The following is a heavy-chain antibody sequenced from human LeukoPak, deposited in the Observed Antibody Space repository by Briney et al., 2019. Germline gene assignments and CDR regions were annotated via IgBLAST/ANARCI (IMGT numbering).Heavy chain of an antibody. V-gene: IGHV3-74*03. Sequence: GGSLRLSCAASGFTFSRDWMPWVRQAPGKGLVWVSRISDDGSITTYADSVQGRFTISRDNAKSTVFLQMNSLRVEDTAVYFCVRLYSEYNVYDRHFDFWGQGILVTVSS. D-gene: IGHD5/OR15-5a*01. J-gene: IGHJ4*02. CDR1: GFTFSRDW. CDR2: ISDDGSIT. CDR3: VRLYSEYNVYDRHFDF.